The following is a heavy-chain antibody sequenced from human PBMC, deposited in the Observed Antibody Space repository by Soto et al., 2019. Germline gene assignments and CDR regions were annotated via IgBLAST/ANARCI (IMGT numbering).Heavy chain of an antibody. D-gene: IGHD5-12*01. V-gene: IGHV3-23*01. CDR1: GFTFSSYA. Sequence: GGSLRLSCAASGFTFSSYAMSWVRQAPGKGLEWVSAISGSGGSTYYADSVKGRFTISRDNSKNTLYLQMNSLRAEDTAVYYCAKDENPAAIVATIHDYWGQGTLVTVSS. J-gene: IGHJ4*02. CDR2: ISGSGGST. CDR3: AKDENPAAIVATIHDY.